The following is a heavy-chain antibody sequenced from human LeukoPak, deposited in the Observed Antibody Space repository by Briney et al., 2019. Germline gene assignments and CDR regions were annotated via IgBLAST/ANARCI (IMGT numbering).Heavy chain of an antibody. D-gene: IGHD5-24*01. Sequence: PGGSLRLSCAASGFTFSSYAMSWVRQAPGKGLEWGSAISGSGGSTYYADPVKGRFTISRDNSYKTLYLQMNSLRAEDTAVYYCAKDRRGIDGYKVSVDYWGQGTLVTVSS. V-gene: IGHV3-23*01. CDR3: AKDRRGIDGYKVSVDY. J-gene: IGHJ4*02. CDR2: ISGSGGST. CDR1: GFTFSSYA.